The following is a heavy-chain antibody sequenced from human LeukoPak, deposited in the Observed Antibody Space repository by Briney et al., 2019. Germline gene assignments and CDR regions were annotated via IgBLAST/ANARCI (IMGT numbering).Heavy chain of an antibody. D-gene: IGHD3-22*01. J-gene: IGHJ4*02. Sequence: PSETLSLTCTVSGGSISSYYWSWIRQPPGKGLEWIGYIYYSGSTNYNPSLKSRVTISVDTSKNQFSLKLSSVTAADTAVYYCARENSYDSSGSFDYWGQGTLVTVSS. CDR2: IYYSGST. CDR1: GGSISSYY. V-gene: IGHV4-59*01. CDR3: ARENSYDSSGSFDY.